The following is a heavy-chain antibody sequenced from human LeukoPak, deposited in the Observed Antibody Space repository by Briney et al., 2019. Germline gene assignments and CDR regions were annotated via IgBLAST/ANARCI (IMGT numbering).Heavy chain of an antibody. CDR3: ATGYCSITWCSRHYFDY. Sequence: GGSLRLSCAASDFSFTKAWMNWVRQAPGKGLEWVGRSKSKTDGGTPDYPTPVKGRFTISRDDSKSTLYLQMNSLKTEDTAVYYCATGYCSITWCSRHYFDYWGQGTLVTVSS. CDR1: DFSFTKAW. D-gene: IGHD2-2*01. J-gene: IGHJ4*02. V-gene: IGHV3-15*07. CDR2: SKSKTDGGTP.